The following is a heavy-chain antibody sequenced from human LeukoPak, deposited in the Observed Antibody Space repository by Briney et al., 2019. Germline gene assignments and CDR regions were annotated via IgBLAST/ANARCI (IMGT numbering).Heavy chain of an antibody. J-gene: IGHJ4*02. V-gene: IGHV3-48*01. CDR3: ARGSTYYEGSGQVPFDY. CDR1: GFTFNTYT. D-gene: IGHD3-22*01. Sequence: GGSLRLSCAASGFTFNTYTMNWVRQAPGKGLEWVSYISGSSGIIDYADSVRGRFTISRDNAKNSLYLQMNSLRAEDTAVYYCARGSTYYEGSGQVPFDYWGQGTLVTVSS. CDR2: ISGSSGII.